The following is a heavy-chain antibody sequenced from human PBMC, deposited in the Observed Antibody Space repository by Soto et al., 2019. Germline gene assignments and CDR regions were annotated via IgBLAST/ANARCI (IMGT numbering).Heavy chain of an antibody. CDR1: RGSINSGGYY. CDR2: IFYSGIN. CDR3: ARGRTYYAP. Sequence: TLSLTCTVSRGSINSGGYYWSWIRHHPGKGLEWIGSIFYSGINHYNPSLKSRCSMSVDTSKRQFSLKLRFATAADTAVYYGARGRTYYAPWGQGNLVTVYS. D-gene: IGHD3-10*01. V-gene: IGHV4-31*03. J-gene: IGHJ5*02.